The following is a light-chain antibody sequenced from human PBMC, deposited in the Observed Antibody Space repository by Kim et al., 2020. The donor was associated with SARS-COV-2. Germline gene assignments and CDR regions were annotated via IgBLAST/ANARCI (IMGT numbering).Light chain of an antibody. Sequence: SYELTQPLSVSVALGQTARLTCGGNNIQTLTVHWYRQKPGQAPVLVMYKDNKRPSGIPERFSGSNSGNTATLTISRAQADDEADYYCQVWDSGTWVFGGGTQLTVL. V-gene: IGLV3-9*01. CDR3: QVWDSGTWV. J-gene: IGLJ3*02. CDR1: NIQTLT. CDR2: KDN.